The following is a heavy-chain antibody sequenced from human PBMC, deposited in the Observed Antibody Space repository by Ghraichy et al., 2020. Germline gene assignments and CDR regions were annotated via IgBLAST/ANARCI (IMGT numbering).Heavy chain of an antibody. J-gene: IGHJ2*01. CDR1: GGSIRSSNFY. Sequence: LNISCTVSGGSIRSSNFYLGWIRQPPGKGPEWLGSIHHTGSTYHNPSLESRLTISVDTSKNLFSLKLTSVTAADTAVYFCAGSFAVIRYFDLWGRGTLVTVSS. CDR2: IHHTGST. CDR3: AGSFAVIRYFDL. D-gene: IGHD2-21*01. V-gene: IGHV4-39*01.